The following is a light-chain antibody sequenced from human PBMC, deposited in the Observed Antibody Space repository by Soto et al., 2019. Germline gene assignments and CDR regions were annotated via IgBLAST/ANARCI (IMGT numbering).Light chain of an antibody. V-gene: IGKV3-15*01. CDR1: QSVGSD. Sequence: EKVMTQSPATLSVSPGERATLSCRASQSVGSDLAWYQQKPGQPPRLLIHAASTRATDIPDRFSGSGSGTEFTLTISSLQSEDFAVYYCHQYYSWPLTFGGGTKVEI. J-gene: IGKJ4*01. CDR3: HQYYSWPLT. CDR2: AAS.